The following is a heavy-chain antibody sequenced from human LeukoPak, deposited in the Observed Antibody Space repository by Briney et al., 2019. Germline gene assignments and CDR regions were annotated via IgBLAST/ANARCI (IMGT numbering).Heavy chain of an antibody. Sequence: GGSLRLSCAASGFTFSRYAMSGVGQAPGKGLEGVAAISGSGCRTYYADSVKGRFTISRDNSTNTLYLQSNSLRPQDTAVYYCAKDGVRGFGDLPNYFDSWGHGTLVTVSS. CDR1: GFTFSRYA. CDR3: AKDGVRGFGDLPNYFDS. CDR2: ISGSGCRT. J-gene: IGHJ4*01. D-gene: IGHD3-10*01. V-gene: IGHV3-23*01.